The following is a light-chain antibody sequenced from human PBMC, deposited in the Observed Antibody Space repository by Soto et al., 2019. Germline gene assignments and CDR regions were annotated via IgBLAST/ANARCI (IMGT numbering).Light chain of an antibody. CDR1: QSVCSW. CDR2: DAS. Sequence: DIEMTQSPSTLSSSVGERASITCRASQSVCSWLSWYRQKPVKAPKLLIYDASTLDSGGPSRFSGSGSRTEFTITISCMQPDDFATYICQQYNMYSAFGPGTNVDIK. V-gene: IGKV1-5*01. J-gene: IGKJ3*01. CDR3: QQYNMYSA.